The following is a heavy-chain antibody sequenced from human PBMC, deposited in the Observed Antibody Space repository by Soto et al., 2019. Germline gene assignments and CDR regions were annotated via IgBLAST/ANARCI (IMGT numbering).Heavy chain of an antibody. CDR3: ARDIVVVPAARDYYYYYYGMDV. Sequence: GESLKISCKGSGYSFTRYWISWVRQMPGKGLEWMGRIDPSDSYTNYSPSFQGHVTISADKSSSTAYLQWSSLKASDTAMYYCARDIVVVPAARDYYYYYYGMDVWGQGTTVTVSS. D-gene: IGHD2-2*01. J-gene: IGHJ6*02. CDR2: IDPSDSYT. CDR1: GYSFTRYW. V-gene: IGHV5-10-1*01.